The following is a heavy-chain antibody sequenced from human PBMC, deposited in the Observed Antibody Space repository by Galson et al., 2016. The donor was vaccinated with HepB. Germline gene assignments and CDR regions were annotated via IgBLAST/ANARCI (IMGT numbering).Heavy chain of an antibody. J-gene: IGHJ4*02. V-gene: IGHV1-69*13. CDR1: GGTFRTYT. D-gene: IGHD1-26*01. CDR2: IVPIFATA. Sequence: SVKVSCKASGGTFRTYTISWVRRAPGQGLEWMGNIVPIFATASYAQKFQGRVTITADDSTTTAYMELSSLRSEDTAVYYCARVGGSYQAGLAYWGQGTLVTVSS. CDR3: ARVGGSYQAGLAY.